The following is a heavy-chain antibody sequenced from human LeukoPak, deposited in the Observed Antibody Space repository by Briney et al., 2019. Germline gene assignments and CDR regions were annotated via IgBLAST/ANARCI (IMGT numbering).Heavy chain of an antibody. J-gene: IGHJ4*02. CDR3: ARDRGPVTAFFDY. D-gene: IGHD1-20*01. V-gene: IGHV4-4*07. CDR2: IYTSGTT. CDR1: GGSLNTYY. Sequence: SETLSLTCSLSGGSLNTYYWSWIRQPAGKGLEWLGRIYTSGTTKYNPSLESRVTMSVDTSKNQFSLKLTSVTAADTAVYYCARDRGPVTAFFDYWSQGTLVTVSS.